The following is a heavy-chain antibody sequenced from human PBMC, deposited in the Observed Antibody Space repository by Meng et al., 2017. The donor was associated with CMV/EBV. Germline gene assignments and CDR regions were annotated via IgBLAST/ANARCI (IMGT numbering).Heavy chain of an antibody. CDR3: ARDSAVAGVVDY. V-gene: IGHV4-39*07. CDR1: RASISVSCSY. Sequence: VPRRGNPSRTLSRTLPVSRASISVSCSYWGWIRTPPGKGLEWIGSIYYSGSTYYNPSLKSRVTISVDTSKNQFSLKLSSVTAADTAVYYCARDSAVAGVVDYWGQGTLVTVSS. D-gene: IGHD6-19*01. J-gene: IGHJ4*02. CDR2: IYYSGST.